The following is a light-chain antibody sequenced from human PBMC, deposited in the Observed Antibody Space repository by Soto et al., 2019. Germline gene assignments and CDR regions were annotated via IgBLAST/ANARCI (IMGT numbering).Light chain of an antibody. CDR1: SSDVGGYNY. Sequence: QSVLTQPASMSGSPGQSIAISCTGTSSDVGGYNYVSWYQQHPGKAPKFMVYDVSNRPSGVSTRFSGSKSGNTASLTISGLQAEDEAVYYCDSYTTSNTRQIVFGTGTKVTVL. CDR2: DVS. J-gene: IGLJ1*01. V-gene: IGLV2-14*01. CDR3: DSYTTSNTRQIV.